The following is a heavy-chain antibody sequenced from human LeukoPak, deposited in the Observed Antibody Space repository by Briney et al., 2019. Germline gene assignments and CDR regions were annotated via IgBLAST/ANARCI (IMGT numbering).Heavy chain of an antibody. D-gene: IGHD6-19*01. V-gene: IGHV1-2*02. Sequence: ASLKVSCKASGYTFTGYYMHWVRQAPGQGLEWMGLINPNSGGTHYAQKFQGRVTMTTHTSTSTAYLELRSLRSDDTAVYYCARVSPYAQWLAPGYYYDMDVWGQGTTVTVSS. CDR1: GYTFTGYY. J-gene: IGHJ6*02. CDR3: ARVSPYAQWLAPGYYYDMDV. CDR2: INPNSGGT.